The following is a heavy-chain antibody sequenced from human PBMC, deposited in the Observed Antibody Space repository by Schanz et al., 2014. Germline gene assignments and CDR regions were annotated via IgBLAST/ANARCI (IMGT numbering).Heavy chain of an antibody. V-gene: IGHV1-18*01. CDR1: GYTFNNYTYV. CDR3: ARDRRRYCSTASCLHDNWFDP. CDR2: ITAYNGDT. D-gene: IGHD2-2*01. J-gene: IGHJ5*02. Sequence: QVLQVQSGSELKKPGTSVKVSCKASGYTFNNYTYVMIWVRQAPGQGLEWMGWITAYNGDTNYALKLQGRVTMTTDTSTGTAYMELRSLRSDDTAVYYCARDRRRYCSTASCLHDNWFDPWGQGTLVIVSS.